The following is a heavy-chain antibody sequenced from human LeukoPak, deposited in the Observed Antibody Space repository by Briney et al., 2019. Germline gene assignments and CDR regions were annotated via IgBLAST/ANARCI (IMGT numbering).Heavy chain of an antibody. CDR3: ARGGYSSGWNYYGMDV. J-gene: IGHJ6*02. Sequence: ASVKVSCKASGGTFSSYAISWVRQAPGQGLEWMGWINPTSGDTNYAQKFQGRVTMTRDTSFSTAYMELSRLRSDDTAVYYCARGGYSSGWNYYGMDVWGQGTTVTVSS. V-gene: IGHV1-2*02. D-gene: IGHD6-19*01. CDR2: INPTSGDT. CDR1: GGTFSSYA.